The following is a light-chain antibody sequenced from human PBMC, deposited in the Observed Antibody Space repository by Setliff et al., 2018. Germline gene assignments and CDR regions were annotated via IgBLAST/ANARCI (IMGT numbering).Light chain of an antibody. V-gene: IGLV2-8*01. CDR2: EVS. CDR3: SSYAGSNKLV. CDR1: SSDVGPYNY. Sequence: QSALAQPPSASGSPGQSVTISCTATSSDVGPYNYVSWYQQHPGKAPKLMIYEVSERPSGVPDRFSGSKSGNTASLTVSGLQAEDEADYYRSSYAGSNKLVFGGGTK. J-gene: IGLJ2*01.